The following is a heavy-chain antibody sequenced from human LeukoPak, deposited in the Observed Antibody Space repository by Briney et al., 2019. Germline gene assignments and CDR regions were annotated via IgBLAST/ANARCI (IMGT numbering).Heavy chain of an antibody. D-gene: IGHD3-10*01. Sequence: GRSLRLSCAASGFTFSSYGMHWVRQAPGKGLEWVAVISYDGSNKYYADSVKGRFTISRDNSKNTLYLQMNSLRAEDTAVYYCAKGRGGEGYYYFDYWGQGTLVTVSS. J-gene: IGHJ4*02. V-gene: IGHV3-30*18. CDR1: GFTFSSYG. CDR3: AKGRGGEGYYYFDY. CDR2: ISYDGSNK.